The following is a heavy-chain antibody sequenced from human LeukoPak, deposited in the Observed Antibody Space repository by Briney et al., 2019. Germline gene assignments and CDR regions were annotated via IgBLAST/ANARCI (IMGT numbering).Heavy chain of an antibody. J-gene: IGHJ4*02. Sequence: SETLSLTCTVSGGSISSYYWSWIRQPPGKGLDWIGYIYYSGTTDYNPSLKSRVAISLDTSNNQFSLRLSSVTAAGTAVYYCARHGDGDFYFHYWGQGALVTVSS. CDR3: ARHGDGDFYFHY. CDR2: IYYSGTT. CDR1: GGSISSYY. V-gene: IGHV4-59*08. D-gene: IGHD2-21*02.